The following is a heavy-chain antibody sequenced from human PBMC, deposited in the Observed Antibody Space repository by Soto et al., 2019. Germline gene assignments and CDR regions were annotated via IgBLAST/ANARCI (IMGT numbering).Heavy chain of an antibody. J-gene: IGHJ4*02. CDR3: AKDLSWGQCDY. CDR2: IKTDGNAT. V-gene: IGHV3-74*03. D-gene: IGHD3-16*01. CDR1: GFTFSSYW. Sequence: EVQLVESGGGLVQPGGSLSLSCAASGFTFSSYWMHWVRQDPGKGRVWASSIKTDGNATQYADSVKGRFTDSRDNAKNKLDMQMNGLRAEDTDVYYCAKDLSWGQCDYWGQGTLVTVSS.